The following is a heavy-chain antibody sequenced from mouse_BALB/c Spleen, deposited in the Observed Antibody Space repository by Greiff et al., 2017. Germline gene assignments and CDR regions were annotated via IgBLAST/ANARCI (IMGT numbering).Heavy chain of an antibody. Sequence: VQLQQPGAELVRPGASVKLSCKASGYTFTSYWINWVKQRPGQGLEWIGNIYPSDSYTNYNQKFKDKATLTVDKSSSTAYMQLSSPTSEDSAVYYCTRENYGSSYGFAYWGQGTLVTVSA. CDR1: GYTFTSYW. CDR3: TRENYGSSYGFAY. D-gene: IGHD1-1*01. V-gene: IGHV1-69*02. J-gene: IGHJ3*01. CDR2: IYPSDSYT.